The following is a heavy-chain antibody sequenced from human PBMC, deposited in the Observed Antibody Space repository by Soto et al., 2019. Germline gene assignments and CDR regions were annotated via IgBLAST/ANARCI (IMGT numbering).Heavy chain of an antibody. CDR2: IYYSGST. V-gene: IGHV4-30-4*01. CDR1: GGSISSGDYY. J-gene: IGHJ4*02. CDR3: ARLYPSGGFCHEFDY. D-gene: IGHD2-15*01. Sequence: SETLSLTCTVSGGSISSGDYYWSWIRQPPGKGLEWIGYIYYSGSTYYNPSLKSRVTISVDTSKNQFSLKLSSVTAADTAVYYCARLYPSGGFCHEFDYWGRGTLVTVYS.